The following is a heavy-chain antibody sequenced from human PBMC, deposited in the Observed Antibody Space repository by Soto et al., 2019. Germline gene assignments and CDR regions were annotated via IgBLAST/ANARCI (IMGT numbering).Heavy chain of an antibody. V-gene: IGHV1-46*01. CDR3: ARVPGSCGWYLDY. J-gene: IGHJ4*02. CDR1: VYTFTSYY. Sequence: VSVKVSHKASVYTFTSYYMHWVRQDPGHGLEWMRMINPSGGSTSYAQKFQGRVTMTRDTSTSTVYMELSSLRSEDTAVYYCARVPGSCGWYLDYWGQGTLVTVSS. D-gene: IGHD6-19*01. CDR2: INPSGGST.